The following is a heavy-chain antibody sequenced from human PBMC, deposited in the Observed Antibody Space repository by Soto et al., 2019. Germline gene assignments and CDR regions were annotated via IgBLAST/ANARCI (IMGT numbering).Heavy chain of an antibody. D-gene: IGHD3-22*01. J-gene: IGHJ4*02. V-gene: IGHV4-4*02. Sequence: LSLTFAVSGGSISSSNWWSWVRQPPGKGLEWIGEIYHSGSTNYNPSLKSRVTISVDKSKNQFSLKLSSVTAADTAVYYCAAGYDSSGYYFFDYWGQGTLVTVSS. CDR2: IYHSGST. CDR3: AAGYDSSGYYFFDY. CDR1: GGSISSSNW.